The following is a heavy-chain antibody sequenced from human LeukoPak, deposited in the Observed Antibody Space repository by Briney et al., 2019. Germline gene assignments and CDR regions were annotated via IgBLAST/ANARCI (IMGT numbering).Heavy chain of an antibody. D-gene: IGHD3-10*01. CDR2: IYYSGST. CDR3: ARATLPLEYFQH. Sequence: SETLSLTCTVSGGSISSYYWSWIRQPPGKGLERIGYIYYSGSTNYNPSLKSRVTISVDTSKNQFSLKLSSVTAADTAVYYCARATLPLEYFQHWGQGTLVTVSS. V-gene: IGHV4-59*01. CDR1: GGSISSYY. J-gene: IGHJ1*01.